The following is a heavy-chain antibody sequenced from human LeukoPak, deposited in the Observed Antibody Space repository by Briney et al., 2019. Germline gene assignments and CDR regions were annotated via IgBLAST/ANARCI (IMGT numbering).Heavy chain of an antibody. CDR2: INSNGRNI. Sequence: GGSLRLSCAASGFSFSSYEMNWVRQAPGKGLEWISYINSNGRNIDYADSVRGRFTISRDNAKNSLSLQMNSLRAEDTAVYYCARPLMYYYGSETYFWFDPWGQGTLVTVSS. CDR3: ARPLMYYYGSETYFWFDP. CDR1: GFSFSSYE. J-gene: IGHJ5*02. V-gene: IGHV3-48*03. D-gene: IGHD3-10*01.